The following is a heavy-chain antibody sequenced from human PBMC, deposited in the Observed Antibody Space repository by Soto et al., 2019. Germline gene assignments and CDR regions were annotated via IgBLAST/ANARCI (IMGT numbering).Heavy chain of an antibody. V-gene: IGHV1-46*01. D-gene: IGHD2-21*02. Sequence: QVQLMQSGAEVKKPEASVTISCKASGYTFTSYYIHWVRQAPRQGLEWMAIINPSGGSTNYAQKFQGRVTVTRDTPTSTVNMELSSLSSDDTAVYYCARDLTAADYWGQGTLVTVSS. CDR2: INPSGGST. CDR3: ARDLTAADY. CDR1: GYTFTSYY. J-gene: IGHJ4*02.